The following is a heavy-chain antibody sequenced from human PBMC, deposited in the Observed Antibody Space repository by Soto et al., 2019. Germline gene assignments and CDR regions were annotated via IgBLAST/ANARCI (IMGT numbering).Heavy chain of an antibody. CDR2: ISGSGGST. V-gene: IGHV3-23*01. J-gene: IGHJ6*02. CDR1: GFTFSSYA. CDR3: AKVFPSLDGSESIDYYYYYGMDV. Sequence: GGSLRLSCAASGFTFSSYAMSWVRQAPGKGLEWVSAISGSGGSTYYADSVKGRFTISRDNSKNTLYLQMNSLRAEDTAVYYCAKVFPSLDGSESIDYYYYYGMDVWGQGTTVTVSS. D-gene: IGHD3-10*01.